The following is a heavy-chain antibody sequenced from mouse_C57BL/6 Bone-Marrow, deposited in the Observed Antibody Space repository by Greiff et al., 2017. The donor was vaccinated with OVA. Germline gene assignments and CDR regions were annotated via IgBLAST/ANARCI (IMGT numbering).Heavy chain of an antibody. D-gene: IGHD1-1*01. CDR3: ARGVYGSSYVNYAMDY. J-gene: IGHJ4*01. CDR2: INPSNGGT. V-gene: IGHV1-53*01. CDR1: GYTFTSYW. Sequence: QVQLQQPGTELVKPGASVKLSCKASGYTFTSYWMHWVKQRPGQGLEWIGNINPSNGGTNYNEKFKSKATLTVDKSSSTAYMQLSSLTSEDSAVYYCARGVYGSSYVNYAMDYWGQGTSVTVSS.